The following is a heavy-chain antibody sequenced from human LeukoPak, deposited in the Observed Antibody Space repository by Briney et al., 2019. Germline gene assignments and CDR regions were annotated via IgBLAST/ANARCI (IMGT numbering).Heavy chain of an antibody. CDR1: GGSISSYY. CDR2: IYYSGST. J-gene: IGHJ5*02. Sequence: SETLSLTCTVSGGSISSYYWSWIRQPPGKGLEWIGYIYYSGSTNCNPSLKSRVTISVDTSKNQFSLKLSSVTAADTAVYYCARDERSWFDPWGQGTLVTVSS. V-gene: IGHV4-59*01. CDR3: ARDERSWFDP.